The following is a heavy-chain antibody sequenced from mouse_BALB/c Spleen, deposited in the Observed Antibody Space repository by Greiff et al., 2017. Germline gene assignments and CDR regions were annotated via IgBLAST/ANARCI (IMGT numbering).Heavy chain of an antibody. CDR1: GFNIKDYY. D-gene: IGHD2-10*01. Sequence: VQLQQSGAELVRSGASVKLSCTASGFNIKDYYMHWVKQRPEQGLEWIGWIDPENGDTEYAPKFQGKATMTADTSSNTAYLQLSSLTSEDTAVYYCASYYGNLRYFDYWGQGTTLTVSS. CDR3: ASYYGNLRYFDY. CDR2: IDPENGDT. V-gene: IGHV14-4*02. J-gene: IGHJ2*01.